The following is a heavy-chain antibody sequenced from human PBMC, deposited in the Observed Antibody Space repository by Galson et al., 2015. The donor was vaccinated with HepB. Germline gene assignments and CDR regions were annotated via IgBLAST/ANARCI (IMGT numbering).Heavy chain of an antibody. D-gene: IGHD3-22*01. J-gene: IGHJ4*02. V-gene: IGHV3-21*01. CDR1: GFTFNSYS. CDR2: TSSDSGEK. Sequence: SLRLSCAASGFTFNSYSMNWVRQAPGKGLEWVSSTSSDSGEKYYADSVKGRFTISRDNAKNSLYLQMSSLRAEDTAVYYCAREGDDSSGYYPTYFDYWGQGTLVTVSS. CDR3: AREGDDSSGYYPTYFDY.